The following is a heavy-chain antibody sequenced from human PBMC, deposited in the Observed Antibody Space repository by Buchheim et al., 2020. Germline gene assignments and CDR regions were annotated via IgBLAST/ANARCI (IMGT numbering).Heavy chain of an antibody. J-gene: IGHJ6*03. CDR1: GGSISSYY. Sequence: QVQLQESGPGLVKPSETLSLTCTVSGGSISSYYWSWIRQPPGKGLEWIGYIYYSGSTNYNPSLKSRVTIPVDTSKNQFSLKLSSVTAADTAVYYCARNNNDFWSGYYDVWGKGTT. CDR3: ARNNNDFWSGYYDV. D-gene: IGHD3-3*01. CDR2: IYYSGST. V-gene: IGHV4-59*01.